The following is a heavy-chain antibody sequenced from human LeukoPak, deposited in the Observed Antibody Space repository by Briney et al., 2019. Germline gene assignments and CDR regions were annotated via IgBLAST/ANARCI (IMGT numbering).Heavy chain of an antibody. CDR1: GGSISSGSYY. V-gene: IGHV4-61*02. CDR2: IYTSGST. D-gene: IGHD3-3*01. Sequence: SETLSLTCTVSGGSISSGSYYWSWIRQPAGKGLEWSGRIYTSGSTNYNPSLKSRVTISVDTSKNQFSLKLSSVTAADTAVYYCARVTYYDFWSGYPPPWFDPWGQGTLVTVSS. CDR3: ARVTYYDFWSGYPPPWFDP. J-gene: IGHJ5*02.